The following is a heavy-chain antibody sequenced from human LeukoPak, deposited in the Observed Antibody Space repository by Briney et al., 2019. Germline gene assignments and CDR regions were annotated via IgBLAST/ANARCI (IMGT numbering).Heavy chain of an antibody. CDR2: INHSGST. CDR1: GGSFSGYY. CDR3: ARALQSIAVAGTRWFDP. D-gene: IGHD6-19*01. Sequence: PSETLSLTCAVYGGSFSGYYWSWIRQPPGKGLEWIGEINHSGSTNYNPSLKSRVTISVDTSKNQFSLKLSSVTAADTAVYYCARALQSIAVAGTRWFDPWGQGTLVTVSS. J-gene: IGHJ5*02. V-gene: IGHV4-34*01.